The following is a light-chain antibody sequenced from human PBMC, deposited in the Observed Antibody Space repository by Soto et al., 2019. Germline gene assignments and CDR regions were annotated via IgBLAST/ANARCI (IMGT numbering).Light chain of an antibody. V-gene: IGLV2-14*03. J-gene: IGLJ2*01. CDR3: SSYASSNTVL. CDR1: SSDIGAYNY. CDR2: DVS. Sequence: QSALTQPASVSGSPGQSITISCTGTSSDIGAYNYVSWYQQHPGKAPKLMIYDVSDRPSGVSNRFSGSKSGNTASLTISGLQAEDEDDYYCSSYASSNTVLFGGGTKLTVL.